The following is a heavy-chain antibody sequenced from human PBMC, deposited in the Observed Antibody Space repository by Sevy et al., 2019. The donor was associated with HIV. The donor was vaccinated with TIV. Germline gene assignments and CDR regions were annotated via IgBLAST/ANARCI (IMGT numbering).Heavy chain of an antibody. J-gene: IGHJ4*02. CDR1: GFTFSSYA. Sequence: GGSLRLSCAASGFTFSSYAMSWVRQAPGKGLEWVSAISGSGGNTYYADSVKGRFTISRDNSKNTLYLQMNSLRAEDTAVYYFATSVLRFLEWLFPFDYWGQGTLVTVSS. CDR3: ATSVLRFLEWLFPFDY. CDR2: ISGSGGNT. D-gene: IGHD3-3*01. V-gene: IGHV3-23*01.